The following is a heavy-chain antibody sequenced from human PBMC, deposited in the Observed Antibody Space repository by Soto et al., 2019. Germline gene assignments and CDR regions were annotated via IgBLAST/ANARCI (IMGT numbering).Heavy chain of an antibody. CDR2: IWYDGSNK. CDR3: ARDGDYVRLHLGELSPTRSTFDI. V-gene: IGHV3-33*01. Sequence: QVQLVESGGGVVQPGRSLRLSCAASGFTFSSYGMHWVRQAPGKGLEWVAVIWYDGSNKYYADSVKGRFTISRDNSKNTLYLQMNSMRAEDTAVYYCARDGDYVRLHLGELSPTRSTFDIWGQGTMVTVSS. D-gene: IGHD3-16*02. CDR1: GFTFSSYG. J-gene: IGHJ3*02.